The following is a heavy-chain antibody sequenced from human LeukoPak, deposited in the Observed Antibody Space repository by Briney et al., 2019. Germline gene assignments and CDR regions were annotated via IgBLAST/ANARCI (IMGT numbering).Heavy chain of an antibody. CDR2: INSDGSST. J-gene: IGHJ4*02. V-gene: IGHV3-74*01. CDR1: EFTFSSYW. CDR3: AGGGSLTPFDY. D-gene: IGHD2-15*01. Sequence: GGSLRLSCAASEFTFSSYWMHWVRQAPGKGLVWVSRINSDGSSTSHADSVKGRFTISRDNAKNTLYLQMNSLRAEDTAVYYCAGGGSLTPFDYWGQGTLVTVSS.